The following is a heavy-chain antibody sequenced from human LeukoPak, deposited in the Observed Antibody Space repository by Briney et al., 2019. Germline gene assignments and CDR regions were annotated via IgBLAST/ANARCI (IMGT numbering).Heavy chain of an antibody. V-gene: IGHV4-59*01. CDR2: IYYSGST. D-gene: IGHD4-23*01. J-gene: IGHJ3*02. Sequence: SETLSLTCTVSGGSISSYNWSWIRQPPGKGLEWIGYIYYSGSTNCNPSVKSRVAMSVDTSKKQFSLKLSSLTAEDTAVYYCARGGTAVIAPYAFVIWGQGTMVTVSS. CDR1: GGSISSYN. CDR3: ARGGTAVIAPYAFVI.